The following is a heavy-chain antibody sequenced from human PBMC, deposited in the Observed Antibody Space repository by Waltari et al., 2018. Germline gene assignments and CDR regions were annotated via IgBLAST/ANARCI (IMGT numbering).Heavy chain of an antibody. CDR2: IESDESRT. CDR3: VRDEPGDGLDY. D-gene: IGHD7-27*01. Sequence: EVQLVESGGALVQPGGSLILSCATSGCNFSRYWMHWVRQAPGKGLMWVSHIESDESRTTYADSVKGRFTISRNNAKNTVYLQMNSLRDEDTAVYYCVRDEPGDGLDYWGQGTLVTVSS. CDR1: GCNFSRYW. J-gene: IGHJ4*02. V-gene: IGHV3-74*03.